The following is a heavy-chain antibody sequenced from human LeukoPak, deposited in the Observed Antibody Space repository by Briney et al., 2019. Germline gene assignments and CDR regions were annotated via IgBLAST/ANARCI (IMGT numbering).Heavy chain of an antibody. CDR1: GFTFSSNW. V-gene: IGHV3-9*01. D-gene: IGHD3-9*01. Sequence: GGSLRLSCAASGFTFSSNWMHWVRQAPGKGLEWVSGISWNSGSIGYADSVKGRFTISRDNAKNSLYLQMNSLRAEDTALYYCAKDSYYDILVGMDVWGQGTTVTVSS. CDR3: AKDSYYDILVGMDV. CDR2: ISWNSGSI. J-gene: IGHJ6*02.